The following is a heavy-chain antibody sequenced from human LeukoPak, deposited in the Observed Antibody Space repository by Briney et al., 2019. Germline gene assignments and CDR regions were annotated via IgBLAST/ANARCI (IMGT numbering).Heavy chain of an antibody. J-gene: IGHJ2*01. Sequence: GESLKISCQGSGYNFRSSWVAWVRQTPGKGLELIGIIFPANSSTRYSPSFQGQVTISADKSISTAYLHWSSLKASDSALYYCASRNSASYWYFDIWGRGTRVTVSS. CDR3: ASRNSASYWYFDI. CDR2: IFPANSST. D-gene: IGHD3-16*01. CDR1: GYNFRSSW. V-gene: IGHV5-51*01.